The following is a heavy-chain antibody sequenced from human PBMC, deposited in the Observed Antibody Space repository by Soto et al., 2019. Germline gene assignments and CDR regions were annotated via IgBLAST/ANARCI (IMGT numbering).Heavy chain of an antibody. CDR3: ARDKITGLFDY. D-gene: IGHD2-8*02. CDR1: GGSFSGYS. V-gene: IGHV4-34*01. CDR2: INHSGST. Sequence: SETLALTFAVYGGSFSGYSWTWIRQPPGTGLEWIGEINHSGSTNYNPSLKSRVTISVDTSKNQFSLKLTSVTAADTAVYYCARDKITGLFDYWGQGTLVTVSS. J-gene: IGHJ4*02.